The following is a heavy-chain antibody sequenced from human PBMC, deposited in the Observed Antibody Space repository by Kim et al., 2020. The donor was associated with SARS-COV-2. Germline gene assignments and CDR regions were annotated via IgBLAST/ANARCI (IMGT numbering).Heavy chain of an antibody. CDR1: GYTFTDYY. CDR2: ISPQTGSA. V-gene: IGHV1-2*06. CDR3: AREFVVGLYISALGH. Sequence: ASVKVSCKASGYTFTDYYLYWVRQAPGHGLEWVGRISPQTGSAHVAPNFRGTVTLTRDTSIATAHMQLNRLTFDDTAVYYCAREFVVGLYISALGHWGQGTLVTVSS. D-gene: IGHD2-21*01. J-gene: IGHJ4*01.